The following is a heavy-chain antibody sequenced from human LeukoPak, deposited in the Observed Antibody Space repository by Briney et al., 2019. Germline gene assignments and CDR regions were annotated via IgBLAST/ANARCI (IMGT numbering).Heavy chain of an antibody. CDR1: GGSFSGYY. J-gene: IGHJ4*02. V-gene: IGHV4-34*01. CDR2: INHSGST. CDR3: ARSNMVRGVRALDY. D-gene: IGHD3-10*01. Sequence: SETLSLTCAVYGGSFSGYYWSWLRQPPGKGLEWLGEINHSGSTNYNPSLKSRVTISVDTSKNQFSLKLSSVTAADTAVYYCARSNMVRGVRALDYWGQGTLVTVS.